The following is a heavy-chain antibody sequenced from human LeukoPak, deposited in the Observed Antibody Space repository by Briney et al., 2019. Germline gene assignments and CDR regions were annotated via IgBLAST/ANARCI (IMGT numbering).Heavy chain of an antibody. CDR2: IKYDGSMT. CDR1: GFNVSSNY. CDR3: ARGASSAYYVDY. Sequence: PGGSLRLSCAASGFNVSSNYMSWVRQAPGKGLEWVSRIKYDGSMTTYGDSVKGRFSISRDNAKNTVDLQMNSLRAEDTAVYYCARGASSAYYVDYWGQGTLVSVSS. D-gene: IGHD3-22*01. J-gene: IGHJ4*02. V-gene: IGHV3-74*01.